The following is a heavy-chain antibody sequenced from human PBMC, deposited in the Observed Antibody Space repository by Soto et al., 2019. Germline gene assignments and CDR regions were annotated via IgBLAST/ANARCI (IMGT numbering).Heavy chain of an antibody. Sequence: EVQLLESGGGLVQPGGSLRLSCVGSGIEFSNYAMSWVRQAPGKGLEWVSIVSASGRSRYHADSVKGRFTISRDNSKYTLYLHMTNLRAEDTAVYYCAKDGNWLDVYYDVWGQGTPVTLSS. CDR1: GIEFSNYA. J-gene: IGHJ4*02. CDR3: AKDGNWLDVYYDV. CDR2: VSASGRSR. D-gene: IGHD3-16*01. V-gene: IGHV3-23*01.